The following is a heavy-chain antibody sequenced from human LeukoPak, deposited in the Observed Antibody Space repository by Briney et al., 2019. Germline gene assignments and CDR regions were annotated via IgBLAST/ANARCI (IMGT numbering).Heavy chain of an antibody. V-gene: IGHV3-30-3*01. CDR2: ISYDGSNK. Sequence: PGGSLRLSCAASGFIFSSYAMHWVRQAPGKGLEWVAVISYDGSNKYYADSVKGRFTISRDNSKNTLYLQMNSLRAEDTAVYYCARSGTRYGDLLFGTPVDYWGQGTLVTVSS. J-gene: IGHJ4*02. CDR1: GFIFSSYA. CDR3: ARSGTRYGDLLFGTPVDY. D-gene: IGHD4-17*01.